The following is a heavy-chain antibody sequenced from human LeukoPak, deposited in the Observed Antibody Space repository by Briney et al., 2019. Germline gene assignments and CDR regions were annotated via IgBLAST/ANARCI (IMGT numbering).Heavy chain of an antibody. V-gene: IGHV3-66*02. CDR3: VRGMGVSMLYYFDS. Sequence: GGSLRLSCAASGLSVSSNYMSWVRQAPGKGLEWVSVLYSDGTTYYADTVKGRFTISRDNSKNTLYLQMNSLRAEDTAVYYCVRGMGVSMLYYFDSWGQGTLVTVSS. CDR1: GLSVSSNY. J-gene: IGHJ4*02. CDR2: LYSDGTT. D-gene: IGHD3-10*01.